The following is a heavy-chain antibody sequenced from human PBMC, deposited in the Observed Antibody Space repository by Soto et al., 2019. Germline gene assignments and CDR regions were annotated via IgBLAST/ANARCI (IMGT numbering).Heavy chain of an antibody. J-gene: IGHJ6*02. D-gene: IGHD2-15*01. Sequence: SETLSLTCTVSGGSISSYYWIWIRQPPGKGLEWIGYIYYSGSTNYNPSLKSRVTISVDTSKNQFSLKLSSVTAADTAVYYCASGAPLVAATTYYYYGMDVWGQGTTVTVSS. V-gene: IGHV4-59*01. CDR3: ASGAPLVAATTYYYYGMDV. CDR1: GGSISSYY. CDR2: IYYSGST.